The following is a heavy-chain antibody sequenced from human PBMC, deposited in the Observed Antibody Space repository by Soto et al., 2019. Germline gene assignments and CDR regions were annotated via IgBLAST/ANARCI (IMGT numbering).Heavy chain of an antibody. CDR3: ACPVVTPGADAFDI. J-gene: IGHJ3*02. CDR2: IIPIFGTA. Sequence: GASVKVSCKASGGTFSSYANSWVRQAPGQGLEWMGGIIPIFGTASYAQKFQGRVTITADESTSTAYMELSSLRSEDMAVYYCACPVVTPGADAFDIWGQGTMVTVS. D-gene: IGHD2-21*02. CDR1: GGTFSSYA. V-gene: IGHV1-69*13.